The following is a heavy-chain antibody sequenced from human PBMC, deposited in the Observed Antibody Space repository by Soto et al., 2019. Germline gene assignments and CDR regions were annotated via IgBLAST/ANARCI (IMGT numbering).Heavy chain of an antibody. V-gene: IGHV1-69*01. CDR3: ARDTLDRYNWKYYYGMDV. D-gene: IGHD1-20*01. Sequence: QVQLVQSGAEVKKPGSSVKVSCKASGGTFSSYAISWVRQAPGQGLEWMGGIIPIFGTANYAQKFQGRVTITADESTSPAYMELSSLRSEDTAVYYCARDTLDRYNWKYYYGMDVWGQGTTVTVSS. CDR1: GGTFSSYA. J-gene: IGHJ6*02. CDR2: IIPIFGTA.